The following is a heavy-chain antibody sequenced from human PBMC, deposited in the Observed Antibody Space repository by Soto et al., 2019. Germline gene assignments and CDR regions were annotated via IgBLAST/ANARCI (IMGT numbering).Heavy chain of an antibody. J-gene: IGHJ4*02. CDR2: INPSGGST. Sequence: ASVKVSCKASGYTFTSYYMHWVRQAPGQGLEWMGIINPSGGSTSYAQKFQGRVTMTRDTSTSTVYMELSSLRSEDTAVYYCARDVANIAALPSCVDYWGQGTLVTVSS. CDR3: ARDVANIAALPSCVDY. V-gene: IGHV1-46*01. D-gene: IGHD6-6*01. CDR1: GYTFTSYY.